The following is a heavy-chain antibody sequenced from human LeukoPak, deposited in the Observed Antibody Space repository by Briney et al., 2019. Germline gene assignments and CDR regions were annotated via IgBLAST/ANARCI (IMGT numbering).Heavy chain of an antibody. V-gene: IGHV3-30-3*01. CDR2: ISYDGNHK. CDR1: KFTFSAYA. Sequence: PGRSLRLSCAASKFTFSAYALHWVRQAPGKGLEWVAVISYDGNHKFYADSVKGRFTISRDNSENTLDVQMDSLRAEDTAVYYCAREGGAGGTIDYWGQGTLVTVSS. D-gene: IGHD2-8*01. CDR3: AREGGAGGTIDY. J-gene: IGHJ4*02.